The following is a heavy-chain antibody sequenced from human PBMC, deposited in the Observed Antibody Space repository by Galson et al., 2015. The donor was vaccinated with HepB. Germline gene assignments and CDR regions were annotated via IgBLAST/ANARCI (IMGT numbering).Heavy chain of an antibody. D-gene: IGHD1-1*01. CDR1: GYTFTSYG. CDR3: ARDSNWYYFDN. Sequence: SVKVSCKASGYTFTSYGISWVRQAPGQGLECMGWISAYNGNTNYAQKPQGRATMTTDTSTSTAYMELRSLRSDDTAVYNCARDSNWYYFDNWGQGTLVTVSS. J-gene: IGHJ4*01. CDR2: ISAYNGNT. V-gene: IGHV1-18*01.